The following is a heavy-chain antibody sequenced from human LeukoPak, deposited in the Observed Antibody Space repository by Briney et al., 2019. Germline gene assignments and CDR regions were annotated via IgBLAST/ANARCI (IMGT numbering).Heavy chain of an antibody. J-gene: IGHJ5*02. CDR2: MNPNSGNT. V-gene: IGHV1-8*01. CDR1: GDTFTSYD. CDR3: TRGLCYDSTGYSSQRFDP. Sequence: ASVKVSCKASGDTFTSYDINWVRQATGQGLEWMGWMNPNSGNTGYAQQFQGRVTMTRNTSISTAYMELSSLRSDDTAVYYCTRGLCYDSTGYSSQRFDPWGQGTLVTVSS. D-gene: IGHD3-22*01.